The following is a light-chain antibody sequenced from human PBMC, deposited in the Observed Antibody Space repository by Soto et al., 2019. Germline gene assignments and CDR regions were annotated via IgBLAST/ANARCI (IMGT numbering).Light chain of an antibody. CDR1: SSDIGGYNY. CDR3: SSFAGGPYV. Sequence: QSALTQPRSVSGSPGQSVAISCTGTSSDIGGYNYVSWYQQQPGRAPKLVIYHVSKRPSGVPDRFSGSKSGNTASLTISGLQAEDEADYYCSSFAGGPYVFGTGTKVTVL. J-gene: IGLJ1*01. V-gene: IGLV2-11*01. CDR2: HVS.